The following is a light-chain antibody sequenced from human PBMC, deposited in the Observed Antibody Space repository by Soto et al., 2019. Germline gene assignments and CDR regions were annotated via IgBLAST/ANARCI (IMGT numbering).Light chain of an antibody. J-gene: IGKJ1*01. Sequence: EIVLTQSPATLSLSPGERATLSCRASQSVSSYLAWYQQKPGQAPRLLIYDASNRATGIPARFSGSGSGTDFTLTISRLEPEDFAVYHCQQYDSSPTFGQGTRWIS. CDR1: QSVSSY. CDR3: QQYDSSPT. V-gene: IGKV3-11*01. CDR2: DAS.